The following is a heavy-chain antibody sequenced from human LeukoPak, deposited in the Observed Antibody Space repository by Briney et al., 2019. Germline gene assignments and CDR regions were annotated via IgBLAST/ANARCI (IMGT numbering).Heavy chain of an antibody. CDR1: GFTLTSTG. J-gene: IGHJ4*02. D-gene: IGHD3-10*01. CDR2: MHYDGRNI. V-gene: IGHV3-30*02. Sequence: GGSLRLSCAMSGFTLTSTGMHWVRQAPGNGLEWVAFMHYDGRNILYADSVKGRFSISTDNSNNMVYLQMSSLRAEDTAVYYCANFYYGSGTYPSSVTYWGQGTLVTVSS. CDR3: ANFYYGSGTYPSSVTY.